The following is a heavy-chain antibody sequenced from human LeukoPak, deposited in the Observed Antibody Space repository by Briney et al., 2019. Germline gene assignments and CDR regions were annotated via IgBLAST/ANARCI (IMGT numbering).Heavy chain of an antibody. CDR3: AKDPSSQVTIPFDI. CDR1: GLTFDDYA. V-gene: IGHV3-9*01. CDR2: ISWNSGSI. D-gene: IGHD3-3*01. Sequence: SGGSLRLSCAASGLTFDDYAMHWVRQAPGKGLEWVSGISWNSGSIGYADSVEGRFTISRDNAKNSLYLQMNSLRAEDTALYYCAKDPSSQVTIPFDIWGQGTMVTVSS. J-gene: IGHJ3*02.